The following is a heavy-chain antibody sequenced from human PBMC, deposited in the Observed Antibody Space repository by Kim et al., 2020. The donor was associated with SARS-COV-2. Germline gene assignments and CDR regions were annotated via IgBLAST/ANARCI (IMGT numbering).Heavy chain of an antibody. Sequence: SVKVSCKASGGTFSSYAISWVRQAPGQGLEWMGGIIPIFGTANYAQKFQGRVTITADESTSTAYMELSSLRSEDTAVYYCARDLSGYSSSWYYFDYWGQGTLVTVSS. V-gene: IGHV1-69*13. CDR2: IIPIFGTA. D-gene: IGHD6-13*01. J-gene: IGHJ4*02. CDR3: ARDLSGYSSSWYYFDY. CDR1: GGTFSSYA.